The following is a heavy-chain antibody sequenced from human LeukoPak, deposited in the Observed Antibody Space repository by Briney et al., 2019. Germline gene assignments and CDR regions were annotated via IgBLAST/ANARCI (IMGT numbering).Heavy chain of an antibody. CDR2: INHSGST. J-gene: IGHJ3*02. Sequence: SETLSLTCTVSGGSISSYYWSWIRQPPGKGLEWIGEINHSGSTNYNPSLKSRVTISVDTSKNQFSLKLSSVTAADTAVYYCARSPPRWLQLDHDAFDIWGQGTMVTVSS. CDR3: ARSPPRWLQLDHDAFDI. D-gene: IGHD5-24*01. V-gene: IGHV4-34*01. CDR1: GGSISSYY.